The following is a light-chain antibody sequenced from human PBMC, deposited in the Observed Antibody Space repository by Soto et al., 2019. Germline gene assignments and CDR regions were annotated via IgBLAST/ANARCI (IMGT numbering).Light chain of an antibody. V-gene: IGKV3-20*01. Sequence: EIVLTQSPGILSLHPGERATLSCSASQSVGTSLVWDQQKPCQAPRLLVYGAYSRATDIPDRVRGSGAGTDFTLTISRLEPEDFAVYSLQQYGSSPLTFGGGTKVEIK. CDR3: QQYGSSPLT. CDR1: QSVGTS. CDR2: GAY. J-gene: IGKJ4*01.